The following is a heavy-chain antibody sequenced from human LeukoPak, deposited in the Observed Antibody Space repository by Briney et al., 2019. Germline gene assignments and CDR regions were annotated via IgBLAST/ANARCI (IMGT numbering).Heavy chain of an antibody. CDR1: GFTFSSYS. CDR2: ISSSSSYI. J-gene: IGHJ6*02. CDR3: AKDDILTGYYLPYDYYGMDV. V-gene: IGHV3-21*01. D-gene: IGHD3-9*01. Sequence: PGGSLRLSCAASGFTFSSYSMNWVRQAPGKGLEWVSSISSSSSYIYYADSVKGRFTISRDNAKNSLYLQMNSLRAEDTAVYYCAKDDILTGYYLPYDYYGMDVWGQGTTVTVSS.